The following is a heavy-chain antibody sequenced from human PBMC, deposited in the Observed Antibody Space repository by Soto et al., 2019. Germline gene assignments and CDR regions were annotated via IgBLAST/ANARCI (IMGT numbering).Heavy chain of an antibody. Sequence: QVQLVESGGGVVQPGRSLRLSCAASGFTFSSYAMHWVRQAPGKGLEWVAVISYDGSNKYYADSVKGRFTISRDNSKNTLYLQMNSLRAEDTAVYYWARGLEVDYGDYVDYWGQGTLVTVSS. CDR2: ISYDGSNK. J-gene: IGHJ4*02. D-gene: IGHD4-17*01. V-gene: IGHV3-30-3*01. CDR1: GFTFSSYA. CDR3: ARGLEVDYGDYVDY.